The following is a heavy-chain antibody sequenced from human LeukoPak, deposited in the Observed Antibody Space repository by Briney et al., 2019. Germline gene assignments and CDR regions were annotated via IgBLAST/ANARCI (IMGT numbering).Heavy chain of an antibody. J-gene: IGHJ5*02. CDR2: VSAYNGNT. V-gene: IGHV1-18*01. D-gene: IGHD6-13*01. CDR1: GYTFTSYG. CDR3: ARDGLKYSSSSSWFDP. Sequence: ASVKVSCKASGYTFTSYGISWVRQAPGQGLEWMGWVSAYNGNTNYAQKLQGRVTMTTDTSTSTAYMELRSLRSDDTAVYYCARDGLKYSSSSSWFDPWGQGTLVTVSS.